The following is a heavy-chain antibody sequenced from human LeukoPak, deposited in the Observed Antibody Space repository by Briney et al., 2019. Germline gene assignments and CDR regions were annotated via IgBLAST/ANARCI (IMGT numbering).Heavy chain of an antibody. CDR1: GFSFSSYA. V-gene: IGHV3-48*04. CDR3: ATSYGGAFDY. Sequence: TGGSLRLSCATSGFSFSSYAMSWVRQAPGKGLEWVSYISSSGSTIYYADSVKGRFTISRDNAKNSLYLQMNSLRAEDTAVYYCATSYGGAFDYWGQGTLVTVSS. CDR2: ISSSGSTI. D-gene: IGHD4-23*01. J-gene: IGHJ4*02.